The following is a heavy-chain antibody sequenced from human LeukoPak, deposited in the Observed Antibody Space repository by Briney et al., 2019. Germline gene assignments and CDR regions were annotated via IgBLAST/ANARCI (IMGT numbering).Heavy chain of an antibody. Sequence: GGSLRLSCAASGFTFSSYWMSWVRQAPGKGLEWVANIKQDGSEKYYVDSVKGRFTISRDNAKNSLYLQMDSLRAEDTAVYYCARALYYGSGSYLRYYYGMDVWGQGTTVTVSS. CDR3: ARALYYGSGSYLRYYYGMDV. CDR1: GFTFSSYW. CDR2: IKQDGSEK. D-gene: IGHD3-10*01. V-gene: IGHV3-7*01. J-gene: IGHJ6*02.